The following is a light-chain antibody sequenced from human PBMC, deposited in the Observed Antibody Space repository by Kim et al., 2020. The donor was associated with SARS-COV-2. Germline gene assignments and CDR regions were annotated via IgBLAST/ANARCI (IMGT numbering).Light chain of an antibody. CDR1: QGVSSY. CDR2: AAS. CDR3: QQLHSYPRT. V-gene: IGKV1-9*01. Sequence: DIQLTQSPSILSASVGDRVTITCRASQGVSSYLAWYQQKPGEAPKLLISAASSLQSGVPSRFGGSGSATDFTLTISSLQPEDFATYYCQQLHSYPRTFGGGTKVDIK. J-gene: IGKJ4*01.